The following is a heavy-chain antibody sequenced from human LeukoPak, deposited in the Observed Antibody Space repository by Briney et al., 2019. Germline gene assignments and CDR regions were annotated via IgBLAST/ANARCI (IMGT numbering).Heavy chain of an antibody. J-gene: IGHJ4*02. D-gene: IGHD5-24*01. CDR3: ARDRYGDGFAHLDY. CDR1: GYTFTSYA. V-gene: IGHV1-2*02. Sequence: ASVKVSCKASGYTFTSYAIHWVRQAPGQGPEWMGWITPSGGTNYPQKFQGRVAITWDTSITTAYMDLSRLTSDDTAVYYCARDRYGDGFAHLDYWGQGALVTVSS. CDR2: ITPSGGT.